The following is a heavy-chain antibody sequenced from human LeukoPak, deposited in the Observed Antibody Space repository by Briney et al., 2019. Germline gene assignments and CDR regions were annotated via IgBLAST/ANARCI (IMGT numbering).Heavy chain of an antibody. J-gene: IGHJ6*02. D-gene: IGHD3-10*01. V-gene: IGHV3-48*03. CDR3: ARDGYYGSGAYYYYGLDV. CDR1: GFTFSSYE. CDR2: ISSTGSAI. Sequence: GGSLRLSCAASGFTFSSYEMSWVRQAPGKGLEWISYISSTGSAIYYADSVKGRFTISRDNANNSLDLQMDSLRAEDTAVYYCARDGYYGSGAYYYYGLDVWGQGTTVTVSS.